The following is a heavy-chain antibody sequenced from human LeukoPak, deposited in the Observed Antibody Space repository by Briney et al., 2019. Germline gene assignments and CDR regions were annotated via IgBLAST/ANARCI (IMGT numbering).Heavy chain of an antibody. J-gene: IGHJ3*02. Sequence: PSQTLSLTCTVSGGSISSYYWSWIRQPAGKGLEWIGRIYTSGSTNYNPSLKSRVTMSVDTSKNQFSLKLSSVTAADTAVYYCARVAAYYDSSGYLVDALDIWGQGTMVTVSS. CDR2: IYTSGST. V-gene: IGHV4-4*07. CDR3: ARVAAYYDSSGYLVDALDI. D-gene: IGHD3-22*01. CDR1: GGSISSYY.